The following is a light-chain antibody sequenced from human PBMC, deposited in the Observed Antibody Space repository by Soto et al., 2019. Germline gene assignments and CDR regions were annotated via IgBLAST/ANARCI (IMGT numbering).Light chain of an antibody. V-gene: IGKV3-20*01. Sequence: EIVLTQSPGTLSFXXGXXXXPXXXPSQSGSSSYLAWYQQKPGQAPRLLIYGASSRATGIPDRFSGSGSGTDFTLTISRLEPEDFAVFYCQQYGSSPITFGQGTRLEIK. CDR1: QSGSSSY. J-gene: IGKJ5*01. CDR3: QQYGSSPIT. CDR2: GAS.